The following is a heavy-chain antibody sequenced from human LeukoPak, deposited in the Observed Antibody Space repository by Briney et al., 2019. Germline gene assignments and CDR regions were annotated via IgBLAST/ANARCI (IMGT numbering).Heavy chain of an antibody. CDR3: ARDGVHDPPFDY. CDR1: GFTFSSYW. J-gene: IGHJ4*02. D-gene: IGHD1-1*01. V-gene: IGHV3-74*01. Sequence: GGSLRLSCAASGFTFSSYWMHWVRQAPGKGLVWVSRINSDGSSTRYADSVKGRFTISRDNAKNTLYLQMNSLRAEDTAVYYCARDGVHDPPFDYWGQGTLVTVSS. CDR2: INSDGSST.